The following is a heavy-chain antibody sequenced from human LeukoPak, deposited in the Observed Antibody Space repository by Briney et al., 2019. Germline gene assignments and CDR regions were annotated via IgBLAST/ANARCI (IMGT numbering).Heavy chain of an antibody. Sequence: PSETLSLTCTVSGGSISSSSHYWGWIRQPPGKGLEWIGSIYYSGSTYYNPSLKSRVAISVDTSKNQFSLKLSSVTAADTAVYCCARLDIQSIDYWGQGTLVTVSS. J-gene: IGHJ4*02. CDR3: ARLDIQSIDY. V-gene: IGHV4-39*01. CDR2: IYYSGST. CDR1: GGSISSSSHY. D-gene: IGHD3-9*01.